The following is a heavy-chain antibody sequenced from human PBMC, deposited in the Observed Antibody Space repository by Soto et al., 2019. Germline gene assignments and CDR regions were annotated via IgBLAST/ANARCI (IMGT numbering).Heavy chain of an antibody. CDR1: GGSFSGYY. CDR2: INHSGST. CDR3: ARGVNTMVRGVISNYYDYYGMDV. J-gene: IGHJ6*02. Sequence: LSLTCAVYGGSFSGYYWSWIRQPPGKGLEWIGEINHSGSTNYNPSLKSRVTISVDTSKNQFSLKLSSVTAADTAMYYCARGVNTMVRGVISNYYDYYGMDVWGQGTTVTVSS. V-gene: IGHV4-34*01. D-gene: IGHD3-10*01.